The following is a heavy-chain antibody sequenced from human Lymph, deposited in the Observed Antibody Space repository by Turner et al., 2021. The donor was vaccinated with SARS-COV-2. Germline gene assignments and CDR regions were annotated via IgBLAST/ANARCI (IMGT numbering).Heavy chain of an antibody. Sequence: QLQLQESGPGLVKPSETLSHTCTVSGGSISSSSHYWGWIRQPPGRGLEWIGHIYYSGSNYYNPSLKSRVTISVDTSKNQCSLKLSSVTAADTAVYYCARLVRRAEYYFDYWGQGTLVTVSS. D-gene: IGHD3-10*01. V-gene: IGHV4-39*01. CDR3: ARLVRRAEYYFDY. CDR2: IYYSGSN. J-gene: IGHJ4*02. CDR1: GGSISSSSHY.